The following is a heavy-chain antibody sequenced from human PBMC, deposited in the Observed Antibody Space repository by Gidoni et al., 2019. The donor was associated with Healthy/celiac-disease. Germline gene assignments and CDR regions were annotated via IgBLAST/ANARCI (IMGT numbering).Heavy chain of an antibody. V-gene: IGHV4-34*01. CDR1: GGSFSGYY. D-gene: IGHD3-16*01. Sequence: AVYGGSFSGYYWSWIRQPPGKGLEWIGEINHSGSTNYNPSLKSRVTISVDTSKNQFSLKLSSVTAADTAVYYCARARMITFSRYYFDYWGQGTLVTVSS. CDR2: INHSGST. CDR3: ARARMITFSRYYFDY. J-gene: IGHJ4*02.